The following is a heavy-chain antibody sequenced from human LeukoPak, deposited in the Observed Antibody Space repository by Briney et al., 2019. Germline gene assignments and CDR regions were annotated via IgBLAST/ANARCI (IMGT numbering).Heavy chain of an antibody. V-gene: IGHV3-7*01. CDR1: GFTFSSYW. CDR3: ARFAKGYGSGDIDY. Sequence: GRSLRLSCAASGFTFSSYWMSWVRQAPGKGLEWVANIKQDGDLKYYVDSVEGRFTISRDNAKNSLYLQMNSLNTEDTAVYYCARFAKGYGSGDIDYWGQGTLVTVSS. J-gene: IGHJ4*02. D-gene: IGHD3-10*01. CDR2: IKQDGDLK.